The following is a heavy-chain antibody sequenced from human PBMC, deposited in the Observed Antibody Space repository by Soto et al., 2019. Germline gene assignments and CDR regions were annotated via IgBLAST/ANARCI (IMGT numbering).Heavy chain of an antibody. V-gene: IGHV3-23*01. CDR1: GFIFISYA. CDR3: AKEWTPRRAFDY. D-gene: IGHD5-12*01. CDR2: ISGSGGKT. Sequence: WGSLRLSCKASGFIFISYAIICVRQAPWKGLEWISSISGSGGKTYYADSVKGRFTFSRDNSKNTLYLQMSGLTVEDTAVYYCAKEWTPRRAFDYWGQGTLVTVSS. J-gene: IGHJ4*02.